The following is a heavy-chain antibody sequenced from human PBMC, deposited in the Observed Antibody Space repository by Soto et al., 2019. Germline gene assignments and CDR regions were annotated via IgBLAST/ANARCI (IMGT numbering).Heavy chain of an antibody. Sequence: QITLNESGPTLVKPTQTLTLTCTFSGFSLTTSGVGVGWIRQSPGKAPEWLALIYWDDDKRYSPSLKSRLTITKDTSKNQVVLTMAKLVPADTATYYCAHRVLRTVFGLVTTTAIYFDFWGQGAPVAVSS. CDR2: IYWDDDK. V-gene: IGHV2-5*02. CDR1: GFSLTTSGVG. J-gene: IGHJ4*02. CDR3: AHRVLRTVFGLVTTTAIYFDF. D-gene: IGHD3-3*01.